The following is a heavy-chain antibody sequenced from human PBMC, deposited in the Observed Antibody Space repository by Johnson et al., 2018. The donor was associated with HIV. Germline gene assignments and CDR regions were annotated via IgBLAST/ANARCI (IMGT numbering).Heavy chain of an antibody. D-gene: IGHD1-7*01. Sequence: QVQLVESGGGLIQPGGSLRLSCAASGFTFSSYAMHWVRQAPGKGLEWVAVISYDGSNTYYADSVTGRFTISRANSKNTLYLQMNSLRAEDTAVYYCAREDQNWNYDHAFDIWGQVTRVTVSS. CDR3: AREDQNWNYDHAFDI. V-gene: IGHV3-30*04. CDR2: ISYDGSNT. J-gene: IGHJ3*02. CDR1: GFTFSSYA.